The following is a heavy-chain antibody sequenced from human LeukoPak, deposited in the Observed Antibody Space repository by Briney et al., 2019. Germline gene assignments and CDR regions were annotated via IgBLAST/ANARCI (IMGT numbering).Heavy chain of an antibody. Sequence: SETLSLXCAVYGGSFSGYYWSWNRPPPGKGLEWIGEINHSGSTNYNPSLKSRVTISVDTSKNQFSLKLSSVTAADTAVYYCARGYSSIFSYYYYMDVWGKGTTVTVSS. D-gene: IGHD4-11*01. CDR2: INHSGST. CDR1: GGSFSGYY. J-gene: IGHJ6*03. V-gene: IGHV4-34*01. CDR3: ARGYSSIFSYYYYMDV.